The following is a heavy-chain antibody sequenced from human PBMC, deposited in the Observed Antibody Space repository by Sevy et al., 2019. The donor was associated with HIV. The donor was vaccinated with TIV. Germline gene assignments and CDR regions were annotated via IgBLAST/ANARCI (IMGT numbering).Heavy chain of an antibody. Sequence: GGSLRLSCAASGFTFTRYWMTWVRQSPGKGLQWLGNINEDGTEKYYRDSVRGRFTISRDNAKKSLHLQMNSLRVDDTGVYYCARDVAAGDFWGQGTLVTVSS. CDR2: INEDGTEK. CDR1: GFTFTRYW. CDR3: ARDVAAGDF. J-gene: IGHJ4*02. D-gene: IGHD2-21*01. V-gene: IGHV3-7*01.